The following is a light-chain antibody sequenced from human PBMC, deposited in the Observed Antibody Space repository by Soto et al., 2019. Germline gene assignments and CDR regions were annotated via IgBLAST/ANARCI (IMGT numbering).Light chain of an antibody. V-gene: IGKV1D-16*01. CDR2: AAS. CDR1: QGIRTW. CDR3: QQYNDYWT. J-gene: IGKJ1*01. Sequence: DIQMTQSPASVSASVGDRVAITCRASQGIRTWLAWYQQKPGKAPKLLIYAASTLQSGVPSRFSGSGSGTEFTLTISSLQPDDFATYYCQQYNDYWTFGQGTKVDIK.